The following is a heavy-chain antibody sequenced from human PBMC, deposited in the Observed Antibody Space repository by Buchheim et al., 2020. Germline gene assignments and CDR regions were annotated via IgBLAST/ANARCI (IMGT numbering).Heavy chain of an antibody. CDR3: ARDYCTNGVCYSLSYGMDA. D-gene: IGHD2-8*01. V-gene: IGHV3-11*06. CDR1: GFTFSDYY. Sequence: QVQLVESGGGLVKPGGSLRLSCAASGFTFSDYYMSWIRQAPGKGLEWVSYISSSSSYTNYADSVKGRFTISRDNAKNSLYLQMNSLRAEDTAVYYCARDYCTNGVCYSLSYGMDAWGQGTT. CDR2: ISSSSSYT. J-gene: IGHJ6*02.